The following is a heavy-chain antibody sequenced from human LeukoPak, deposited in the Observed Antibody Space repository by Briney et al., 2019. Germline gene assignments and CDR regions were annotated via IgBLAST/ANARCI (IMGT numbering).Heavy chain of an antibody. J-gene: IGHJ4*02. CDR1: GYTFTGYY. V-gene: IGHV1-2*02. D-gene: IGHD6-19*01. CDR3: ARVLSGGIAVAGTFDY. Sequence: ASVKVSCKASGYTFTGYYMHWVRQAPGQGLEWMGWINPNSGGTNYAQKFQGRVTMTRDTSISTAYMELSRLRSDDTVVYYCARVLSGGIAVAGTFDYWGQGTLVTVSS. CDR2: INPNSGGT.